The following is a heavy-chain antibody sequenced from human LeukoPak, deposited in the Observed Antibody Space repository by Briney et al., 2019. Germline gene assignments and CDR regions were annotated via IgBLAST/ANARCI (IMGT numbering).Heavy chain of an antibody. CDR1: GLTVSSSF. CDR3: ARGEVGATYYYYYYYMDV. J-gene: IGHJ6*03. D-gene: IGHD1-26*01. V-gene: IGHV4-34*01. Sequence: GSLRLSCAASGLTVSSSFMSWVRQAPGKGLEWIGEINHSGSTNYNPSLKSRVTISVDTSKNQFSLKLSSVTAADTAVYYCARGEVGATYYYYYYYMDVWGKGTTVTVSS. CDR2: INHSGST.